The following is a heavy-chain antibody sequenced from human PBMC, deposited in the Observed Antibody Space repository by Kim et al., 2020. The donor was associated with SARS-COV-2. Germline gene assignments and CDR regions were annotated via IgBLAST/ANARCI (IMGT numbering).Heavy chain of an antibody. V-gene: IGHV3-23*03. CDR2: IYGGGSSRI. J-gene: IGHJ4*02. CDR1: GFTFRSFT. D-gene: IGHD2-15*01. CDR3: AKDRVVDGLFEVDY. Sequence: GGSLRLSCSASGFTFRSFTMNWFRQAPGKGLEWVSMIYGGGSSRIYYADSVKGRFTISRDDSKNTLYLQMNSLRADDTAVYFCAKDRVVDGLFEVDYWGQGTLVTVSS.